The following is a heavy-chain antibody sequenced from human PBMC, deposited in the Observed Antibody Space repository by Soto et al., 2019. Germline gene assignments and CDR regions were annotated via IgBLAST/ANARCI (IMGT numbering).Heavy chain of an antibody. CDR3: ARERGYSYGRGAFDI. V-gene: IGHV1-2*04. J-gene: IGHJ3*02. CDR1: GYTFTGYY. Sequence: ASVKVSCKASGYTFTGYYMHWVRQAPGQGLEGMGWINPNSGGTNYAQKFQGWVTMTRDTSISTAYMELSRLRSDDTAVYYCARERGYSYGRGAFDIWGQGTMVTVSS. D-gene: IGHD5-18*01. CDR2: INPNSGGT.